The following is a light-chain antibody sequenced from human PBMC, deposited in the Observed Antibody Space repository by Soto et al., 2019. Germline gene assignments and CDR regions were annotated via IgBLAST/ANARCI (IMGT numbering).Light chain of an antibody. CDR2: AAS. CDR1: QGINNY. J-gene: IGKJ1*01. Sequence: DIQMTQSPSSLSASVGDRVTITCRASQGINNYLAWYQQKPGKVPKLLIYAASTLQSGVASRFSGSGSGTDFTLTISRLQPEDGATYYCQKYNSALGTFGQGTKVEIK. CDR3: QKYNSALGT. V-gene: IGKV1-27*01.